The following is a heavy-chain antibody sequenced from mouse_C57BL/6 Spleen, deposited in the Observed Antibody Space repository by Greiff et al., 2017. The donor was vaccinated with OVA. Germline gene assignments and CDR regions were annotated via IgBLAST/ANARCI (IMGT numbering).Heavy chain of an antibody. D-gene: IGHD2-3*01. V-gene: IGHV1-76*01. J-gene: IGHJ2*01. CDR2: IYPGSGNT. CDR3: ARWDDGYPYYFDY. CDR1: GYTFTDYY. Sequence: VKLMESGAELVRPGASVKLSCKASGYTFTDYYINWVKQRPGQGLEWIARIYPGSGNTYYNEKFKGKATLTAEKSSSTAYMQLSSLTSEDSAVYFCARWDDGYPYYFDYWGQGTTLTVSS.